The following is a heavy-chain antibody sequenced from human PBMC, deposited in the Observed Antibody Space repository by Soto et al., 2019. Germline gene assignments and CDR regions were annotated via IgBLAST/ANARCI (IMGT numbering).Heavy chain of an antibody. V-gene: IGHV4-39*01. Sequence: QLQLQESGPGLVRPSETLSLTCTVSGGSIRRSDYYWGGIRQPPGKGLEWIGNGYYSGTTYYNRSLRSRVTISVDRSPNQFSLKLKSVTAADTAVYYCARHHYDFWSGYGGNWFDPWGQGTLVTVSS. CDR1: GGSIRRSDYY. D-gene: IGHD3-3*01. J-gene: IGHJ5*02. CDR2: GYYSGTT. CDR3: ARHHYDFWSGYGGNWFDP.